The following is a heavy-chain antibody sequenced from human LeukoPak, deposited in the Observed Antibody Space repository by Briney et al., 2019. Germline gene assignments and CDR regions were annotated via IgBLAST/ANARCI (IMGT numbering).Heavy chain of an antibody. CDR1: GGSISSSSYY. D-gene: IGHD6-13*01. Sequence: PSETLSLTCTVSGGSISSSSYYWGWIRQPPGKGLEWIGSIYYSGSTYYNPSLKSRVTISVDTSKNQFSLKLSSVTAADTAVYYCARGIAAAGTRNWGQGTLVTVSS. V-gene: IGHV4-39*07. CDR3: ARGIAAAGTRN. J-gene: IGHJ4*02. CDR2: IYYSGST.